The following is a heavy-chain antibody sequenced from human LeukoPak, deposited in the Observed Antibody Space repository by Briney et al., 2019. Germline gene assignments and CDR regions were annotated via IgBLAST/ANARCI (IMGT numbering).Heavy chain of an antibody. CDR1: GFTFSNSA. CDR3: ARDLSTTG. CDR2: ISFDGTNK. V-gene: IGHV3-30-3*01. Sequence: PGRSLRLSCAASGFTFSNSAMHWVRQAPGKGLEWVAVISFDGTNKYYADAVKGRFTISRDNAKNALYLQMNSLRAEDTALYYCARDLSTTGWGQGTLVTVSS. D-gene: IGHD5/OR15-5a*01. J-gene: IGHJ4*02.